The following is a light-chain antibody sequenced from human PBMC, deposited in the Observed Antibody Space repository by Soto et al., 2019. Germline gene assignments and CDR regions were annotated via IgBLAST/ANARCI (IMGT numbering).Light chain of an antibody. CDR3: QQSYNTPN. V-gene: IGKV1-39*01. Sequence: IQMTQSPSSLSASVGDRVSITCRASQGIGTHLNWYLQKPGRVPKLLIYVASNLECGVPSRFSGSGSGTGFTLTISSLQPVDFGTYYSQQSYNTPNFGHGTRLDNK. J-gene: IGKJ5*01. CDR1: QGIGTH. CDR2: VAS.